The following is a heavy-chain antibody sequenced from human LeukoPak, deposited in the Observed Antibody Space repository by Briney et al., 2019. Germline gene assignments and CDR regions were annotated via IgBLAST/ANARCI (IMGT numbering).Heavy chain of an antibody. V-gene: IGHV1-18*01. CDR1: GYTFTSYG. Sequence: ASVKVSCKASGYTFTSYGISWVRQAPGQGLEWMGWISAYNGNTNYAQKLQGRVTMTTDTSTSTAYMELRSLRSDDTAVYYCAREEVYCSSTSCYIFDYGGQGTLATVSS. D-gene: IGHD2-2*02. CDR2: ISAYNGNT. J-gene: IGHJ4*02. CDR3: AREEVYCSSTSCYIFDY.